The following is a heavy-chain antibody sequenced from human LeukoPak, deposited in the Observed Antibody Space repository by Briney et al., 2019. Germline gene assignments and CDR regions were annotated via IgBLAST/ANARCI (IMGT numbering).Heavy chain of an antibody. D-gene: IGHD6-19*01. CDR3: AKDLRPLSSGWYLGYFDY. CDR2: ISGSGGST. CDR1: GFTFSSYS. V-gene: IGHV3-23*01. J-gene: IGHJ4*02. Sequence: GGSLRLSCAASGFTFSSYSMNWVRQAPGKGLEWVSAISGSGGSTYYADSVKGRFTISRDNSKNTLYLQMNSLRAEDTAVYYCAKDLRPLSSGWYLGYFDYWGQGTLVTVSS.